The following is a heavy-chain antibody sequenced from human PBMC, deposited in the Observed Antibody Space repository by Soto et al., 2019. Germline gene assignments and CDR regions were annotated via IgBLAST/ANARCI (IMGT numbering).Heavy chain of an antibody. CDR2: IYPSDSTT. Sequence: PGESLKISCKGSGYSFTNYWIAWVRQMPGHGLEYMGIIYPSDSTTRYSPSFQGQVTISADKSISTAYLQWNSLKASDTAMYYCARHGFYGDYSSNYFDPWGQGTLVTVSS. V-gene: IGHV5-51*01. D-gene: IGHD4-17*01. J-gene: IGHJ5*02. CDR1: GYSFTNYW. CDR3: ARHGFYGDYSSNYFDP.